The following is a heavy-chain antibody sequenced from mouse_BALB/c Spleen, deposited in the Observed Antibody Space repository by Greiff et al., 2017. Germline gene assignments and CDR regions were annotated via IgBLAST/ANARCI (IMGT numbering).Heavy chain of an antibody. CDR1: GFTFTDYY. CDR2: IRNKANGYTT. V-gene: IGHV7-3*02. J-gene: IGHJ4*01. Sequence: DVKLVESGGGLVQPGGSLRLSCAPSGFTFTDYYMSWVRQPPGKALEWLGFIRNKANGYTTEYSASVKGRFTISRDNSQSIRYLQMNTLRAEDSATYYCARGGDDWGQGTSVTVSS. CDR3: ARGGDD.